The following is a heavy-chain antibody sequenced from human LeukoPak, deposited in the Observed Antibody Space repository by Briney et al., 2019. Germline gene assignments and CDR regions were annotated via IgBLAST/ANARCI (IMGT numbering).Heavy chain of an antibody. Sequence: GGSLRLSCAASGFTFSSYAMHWVRQAPGKGLEWVAVISYDGSNKYYADSVKGRFTISRDNSKNTLYLQMNSLRAEDTAVYYCARDTAPYYYDSSGYSAFDYWGQGTLVTVSS. CDR1: GFTFSSYA. J-gene: IGHJ4*02. CDR3: ARDTAPYYYDSSGYSAFDY. D-gene: IGHD3-22*01. CDR2: ISYDGSNK. V-gene: IGHV3-30-3*01.